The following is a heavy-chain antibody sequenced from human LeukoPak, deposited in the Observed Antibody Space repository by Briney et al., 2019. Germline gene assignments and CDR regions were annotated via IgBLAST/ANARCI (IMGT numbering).Heavy chain of an antibody. J-gene: IGHJ5*02. V-gene: IGHV1-69*13. CDR3: ARDGSGSYYNVESWFDP. Sequence: SVKVSCKASGGTFSSYAISWVRQAPGQGLEWMGGIIPIFGTANYAQKFQGRVTITADESTSTAYMELSSLRSEDTAVYYCARDGSGSYYNVESWFDPWGQGTLVTVSS. D-gene: IGHD3-10*01. CDR1: GGTFSSYA. CDR2: IIPIFGTA.